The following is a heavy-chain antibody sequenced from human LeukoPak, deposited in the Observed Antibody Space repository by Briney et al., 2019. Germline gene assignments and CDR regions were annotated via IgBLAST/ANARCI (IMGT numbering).Heavy chain of an antibody. CDR3: VRVYCRGGSCYKLDY. Sequence: SENLSCTCAGYGGSFSGYYWGWIRQPPGHGLEWIGEINHSGTTNCNSTLKSRVTISVDTSKNQCSLRLSSVTAADTAVYYCVRVYCRGGSCYKLDYWGEGDLLTVSS. CDR1: GGSFSGYY. J-gene: IGHJ4*02. V-gene: IGHV4-34*01. CDR2: INHSGTT. D-gene: IGHD2-15*01.